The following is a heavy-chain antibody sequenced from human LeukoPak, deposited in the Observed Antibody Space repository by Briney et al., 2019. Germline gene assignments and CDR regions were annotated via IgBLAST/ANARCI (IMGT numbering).Heavy chain of an antibody. J-gene: IGHJ3*02. CDR2: ISSSSSII. CDR3: ARGEARKGI. CDR1: GFTFSSYS. V-gene: IGHV3-48*02. Sequence: GGSLRLSCEGSGFTFSSYSMNWVRQPPGKGREWVSYISSSSSIIYYADSVKGRFTISRGNAKNSLYLQMNSLRDEDTAVFYCARGEARKGIWGQGTMVTVSS. D-gene: IGHD1-26*01.